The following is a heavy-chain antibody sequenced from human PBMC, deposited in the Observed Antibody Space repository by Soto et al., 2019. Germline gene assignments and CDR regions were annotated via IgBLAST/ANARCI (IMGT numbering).Heavy chain of an antibody. CDR3: ARQIYDSDTGPNFQYYFDS. D-gene: IGHD3-22*01. V-gene: IGHV5-10-1*01. CDR1: GYSFAGYW. J-gene: IGHJ4*02. Sequence: GESLKISCKGAGYSFAGYWITWVRQKPGKGLEWMGRIDPSDSQTYYSPSFRGHVTISVTKSITTVFLQWSSLRASDTAMYYCARQIYDSDTGPNFQYYFDSWGQGTPVTVSS. CDR2: IDPSDSQT.